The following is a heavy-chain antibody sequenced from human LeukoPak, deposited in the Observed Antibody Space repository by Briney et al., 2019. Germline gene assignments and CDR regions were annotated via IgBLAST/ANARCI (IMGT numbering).Heavy chain of an antibody. Sequence: PGGSLRLSCAASGFTFSSYAMSWVRQAPGKGLEYVANIMQDGSEKNYGDSVKGRFTISRDNAKNSLYLQMNSLRAEDTAVYYCARDKVVGATIFDYWGQGTLVTVSS. CDR3: ARDKVVGATIFDY. CDR2: IMQDGSEK. J-gene: IGHJ4*02. CDR1: GFTFSSYA. D-gene: IGHD1-26*01. V-gene: IGHV3-7*01.